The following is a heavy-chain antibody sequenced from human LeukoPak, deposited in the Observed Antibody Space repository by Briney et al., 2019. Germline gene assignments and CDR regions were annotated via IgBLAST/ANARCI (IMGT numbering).Heavy chain of an antibody. Sequence: SETLSLTCTVSGGSISSYYWSWIRQPPGKGLEWIGYIYYSGSTNYNPSLKSRVTIPVDTSKNQFSLKLSSVTAADTAVYYCASAPYLYAYFDYWGQGTLVTVSS. CDR3: ASAPYLYAYFDY. V-gene: IGHV4-59*01. D-gene: IGHD2-2*01. CDR2: IYYSGST. CDR1: GGSISSYY. J-gene: IGHJ4*02.